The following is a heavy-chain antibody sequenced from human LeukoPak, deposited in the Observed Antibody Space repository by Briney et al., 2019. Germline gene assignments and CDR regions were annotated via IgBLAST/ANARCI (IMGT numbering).Heavy chain of an antibody. D-gene: IGHD2-15*01. V-gene: IGHV3-30-3*01. CDR1: GFTLSSYA. CDR3: ARDYAVVVVADAFDY. Sequence: GGSLRLSCAASGFTLSSYAMHWVRQAPGKGLEWVAVISYDGSNKYYADSVKGRFTISRDNSKNTLYLQMNSLRAEDTAVYYCARDYAVVVVADAFDYWGQGTLVTVSS. CDR2: ISYDGSNK. J-gene: IGHJ4*02.